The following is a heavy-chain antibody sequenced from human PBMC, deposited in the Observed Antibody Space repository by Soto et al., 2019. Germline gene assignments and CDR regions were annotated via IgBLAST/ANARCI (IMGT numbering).Heavy chain of an antibody. CDR1: GGSISGNY. J-gene: IGHJ4*02. V-gene: IGHV4-59*12. CDR3: ARGMTTVTTLDY. D-gene: IGHD4-4*01. CDR2: IYHSGST. Sequence: SETLSLTCTVSGGSISGNYWTWIRQPPGKGLEWIGYIYHSGSTYHNPSLKSRVTISVDRSKNQFSLKLSSVTAADTAVYYCARGMTTVTTLDYWGQGTLVTVSS.